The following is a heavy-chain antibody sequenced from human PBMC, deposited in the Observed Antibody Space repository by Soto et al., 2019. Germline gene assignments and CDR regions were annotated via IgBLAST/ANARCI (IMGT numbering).Heavy chain of an antibody. J-gene: IGHJ6*02. CDR3: AREEGYSYGAYYYYYGMDV. Sequence: QVQLVQSGAEVKKPGSSVKVSCKASGGTFSSYAISWVRQAPGQGLEWMGGIIPIFGTANYAQKFQGRVTITADESTSTAYMELSSLRSEDTAVYYCAREEGYSYGAYYYYYGMDVSGHGTTVTVSS. CDR2: IIPIFGTA. V-gene: IGHV1-69*01. D-gene: IGHD5-18*01. CDR1: GGTFSSYA.